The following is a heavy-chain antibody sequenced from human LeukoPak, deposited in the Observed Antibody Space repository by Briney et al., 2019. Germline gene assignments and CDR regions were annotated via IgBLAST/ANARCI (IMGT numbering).Heavy chain of an antibody. V-gene: IGHV1-8*01. CDR2: MNPNSGNT. CDR3: ARGRMVRGVTWRFDP. CDR1: VYTFTSYD. Sequence: GASLKVSCKASVYTFTSYDINWVRQATGQGLEWMGWMNPNSGNTGYAQKFQGRVTMTRNTSMSTAYMELSSLRSEDTAVYYCARGRMVRGVTWRFDPWGQGTLVTVSS. D-gene: IGHD3-10*01. J-gene: IGHJ5*02.